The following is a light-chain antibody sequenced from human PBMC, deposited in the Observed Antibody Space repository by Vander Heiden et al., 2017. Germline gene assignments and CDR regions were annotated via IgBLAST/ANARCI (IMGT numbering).Light chain of an antibody. CDR3: NSRDTSGDHVV. CDR2: GNN. CDR1: SLRNYY. J-gene: IGLJ2*01. V-gene: IGLV3-19*01. Sequence: SSELTQEPAVSVALGQTVRITCQGDSLRNYYASWYHQKPGQAPLLVIYGNNNRPSGIPDRFSGSSSGDTTSLTITGAQARDEADYYCNSRDTSGDHVVFGGGTKLTVL.